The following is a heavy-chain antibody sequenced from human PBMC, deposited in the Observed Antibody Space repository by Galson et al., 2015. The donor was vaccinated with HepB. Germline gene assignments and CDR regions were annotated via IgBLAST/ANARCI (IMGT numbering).Heavy chain of an antibody. V-gene: IGHV1-18*01. CDR1: GYTFTSYG. D-gene: IGHD6-13*01. J-gene: IGHJ3*02. CDR2: ISAYNGNT. CDR3: ARDTGYSSPLGAFDI. Sequence: SVKVSCKASGYTFTSYGISWVRQAPGQGLEWMGWISAYNGNTNYAQKLQGRVTMTPDTSTSTAYMELRSLRSDDTAVYYCARDTGYSSPLGAFDIWGQGTMVTVSS.